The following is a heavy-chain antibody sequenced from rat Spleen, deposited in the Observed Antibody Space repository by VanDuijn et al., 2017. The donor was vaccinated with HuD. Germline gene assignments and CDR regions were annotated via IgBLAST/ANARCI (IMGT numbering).Heavy chain of an antibody. D-gene: IGHD1-4*01. J-gene: IGHJ3*01. CDR3: ARHGPTTRVFAY. CDR1: GFTFSDYY. CDR2: IIYDGSST. Sequence: EVQLVESGGGLVQPGRSMKLSCAASGFTFSDYYMAWVRQAPTKGLEWVATIIYDGSSTYYRDSVKGRFTISRDNAKSTLYLQMDSLRSEDTATYYCARHGPTTRVFAYWGQGTLVTVSS. V-gene: IGHV5-7*01.